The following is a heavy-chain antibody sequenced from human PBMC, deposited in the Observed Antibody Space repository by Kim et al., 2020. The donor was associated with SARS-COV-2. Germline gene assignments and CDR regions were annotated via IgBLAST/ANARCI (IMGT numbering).Heavy chain of an antibody. J-gene: IGHJ4*02. D-gene: IGHD6-19*01. V-gene: IGHV3-33*01. CDR2: TK. Sequence: TKYYAESVRGRFTISTDNSKNTLYLQMNSLRAEDTAVYYCARDSSGWHDYWGQGTLVTVSS. CDR3: ARDSSGWHDY.